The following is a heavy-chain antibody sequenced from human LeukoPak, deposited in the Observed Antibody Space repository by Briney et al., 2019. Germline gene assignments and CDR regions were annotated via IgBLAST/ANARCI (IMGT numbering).Heavy chain of an antibody. V-gene: IGHV4-34*01. D-gene: IGHD6-6*01. CDR2: INHSGST. CDR3: AGVRSIAARYTDY. J-gene: IGHJ4*02. CDR1: GGSFSGYY. Sequence: SETLSLTCAVYGGSFSGYYWSWIRQPPGKGLEWIGEINHSGSTNYNPSLKSRVTISVDTSKNQFSLKLSSVTAADTAVYYCAGVRSIAARYTDYWGQGTLVTVSS.